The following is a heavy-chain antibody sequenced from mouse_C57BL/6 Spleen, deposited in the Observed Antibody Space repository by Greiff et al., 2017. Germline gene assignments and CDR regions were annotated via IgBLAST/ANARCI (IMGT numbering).Heavy chain of an antibody. J-gene: IGHJ4*01. CDR1: GYTFTSYW. D-gene: IGHD2-4*01. V-gene: IGHV1-7*01. CDR3: ERADYYDYDEGHDAMDY. CDR2: INPGSGDT. Sequence: VHLEQSGAELAKPGASVKLSCKASGYTFTSYWMHWVKQRPGQGLEWIGYINPGSGDTKYNQKFKDKATLTADKSSSTAYMQLSSLTSENSAVYYCERADYYDYDEGHDAMDYWGQGTSGTVSS.